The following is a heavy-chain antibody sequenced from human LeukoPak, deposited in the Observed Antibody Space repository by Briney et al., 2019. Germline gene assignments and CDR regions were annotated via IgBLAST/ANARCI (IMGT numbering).Heavy chain of an antibody. V-gene: IGHV3-21*01. CDR3: ARVVVGSGCDY. J-gene: IGHJ4*02. CDR2: ISSSSSYI. Sequence: GGSQRLSCAASGFTFSSYSMNWVRQAPGKGLEWVSSISSSSSYIYYADSVKGRFTISRDNAKNSLYLQMNSLRAEDTAVYYCARVVVGSGCDYWGQGTLVTVSS. D-gene: IGHD6-19*01. CDR1: GFTFSSYS.